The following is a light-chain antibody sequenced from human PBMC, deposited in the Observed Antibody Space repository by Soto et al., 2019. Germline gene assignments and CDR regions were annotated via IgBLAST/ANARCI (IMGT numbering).Light chain of an antibody. CDR3: HQRQSWPRT. CDR2: RAS. CDR1: QYINTR. Sequence: EIVLTQSPATLASSPRDRVTRPCRASQYINTRLAWYQHRPGQAPRLLIYRASIRAAGIPARFSGSGSGTDFTLTISEVQPEDFALYYCHQRQSWPRTFGQGTKVDIK. V-gene: IGKV3-11*01. J-gene: IGKJ1*01.